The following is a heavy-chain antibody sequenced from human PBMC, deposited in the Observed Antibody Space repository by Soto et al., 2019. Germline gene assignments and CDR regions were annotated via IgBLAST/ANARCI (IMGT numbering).Heavy chain of an antibody. CDR3: AKGYCSGGSCWDYYYYGMDV. CDR1: GFTFSKYS. Sequence: GGSLRLSFAAPGFTFSKYSMSWVRQAPGEGLEWVSAISGSGGSTYYADSVKGRFTISRDNSKNTLYLQMNSLRAEDTAVYYCAKGYCSGGSCWDYYYYGMDVWGQGTTVTVSS. V-gene: IGHV3-23*01. D-gene: IGHD2-15*01. CDR2: ISGSGGST. J-gene: IGHJ6*02.